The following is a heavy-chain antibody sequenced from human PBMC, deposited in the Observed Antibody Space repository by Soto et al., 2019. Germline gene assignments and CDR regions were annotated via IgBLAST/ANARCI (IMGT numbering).Heavy chain of an antibody. CDR2: INTYNGDT. CDR1: GYVFTNYG. Sequence: QVQLVQSGNEVKKPGASVKVSCKTSGYVFTNYGVSWVRQAPGQGLEWMGWINTYNGDTNYAQTFQGRVTVTTDTSTRTAYMELRNLRNDDMAIYYCARAIAGGYGHTTLDHWGQGTLVTVSS. J-gene: IGHJ4*02. CDR3: ARAIAGGYGHTTLDH. D-gene: IGHD5-18*01. V-gene: IGHV1-18*03.